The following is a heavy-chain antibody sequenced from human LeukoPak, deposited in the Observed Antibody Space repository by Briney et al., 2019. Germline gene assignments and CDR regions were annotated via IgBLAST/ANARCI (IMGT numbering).Heavy chain of an antibody. CDR3: ARDGDYGDYEY. V-gene: IGHV4-61*02. CDR2: IHTSGTT. Sequence: SENLSLTYAVSGASITRGSYDWCWIRQPAGKRLEWIGRIHTSGTTNYKPSLKSRVTISADTSKNQFSLKLTSVTAADTAVYYCARDGDYGDYEYWGQGTLVTVSS. CDR1: GASITRGSYD. J-gene: IGHJ4*02. D-gene: IGHD4-17*01.